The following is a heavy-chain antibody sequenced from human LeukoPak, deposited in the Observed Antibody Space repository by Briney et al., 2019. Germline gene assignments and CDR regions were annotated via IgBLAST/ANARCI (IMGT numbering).Heavy chain of an antibody. Sequence: SETLSLTCAVYGGSFSGYYWSWIRQPPGKGLEWIGEINHSGSTNYNPSLKSRVTISVDTSKNQFSLKLSSVTAADTAVYYCAREVYGDYIEHFDYWGQGTLVTVSS. CDR1: GGSFSGYY. CDR2: INHSGST. D-gene: IGHD4-17*01. J-gene: IGHJ4*02. V-gene: IGHV4-34*01. CDR3: AREVYGDYIEHFDY.